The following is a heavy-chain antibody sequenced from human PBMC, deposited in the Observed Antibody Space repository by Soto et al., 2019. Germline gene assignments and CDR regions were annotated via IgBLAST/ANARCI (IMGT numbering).Heavy chain of an antibody. V-gene: IGHV1-46*01. CDR3: ARGLYSGDK. D-gene: IGHD2-21*01. CDR2: INRKGGST. J-gene: IGHJ4*02. Sequence: QVRLVQSGAAVKKPGASVKVSCQASGYIFTNYYIHWVRQAPGQGLECMAIINRKGGSTNCAQEFQGRITLTRDTSTSTVYMDLSSLTSEDTAVYYCARGLYSGDKWGQGTLVTVSS. CDR1: GYIFTNYY.